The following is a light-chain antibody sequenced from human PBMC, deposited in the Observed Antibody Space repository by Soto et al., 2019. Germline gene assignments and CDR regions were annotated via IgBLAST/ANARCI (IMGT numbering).Light chain of an antibody. CDR2: EVS. Sequence: QSALTQPASVSGSPGQSITISCTGTSTNIGTYNYVTWYQQHPGKAPKFMIYEVSKWPSGVSNRFSGSKSGNTASLTISGLQAEDEDAYYCSSYTSSNTYVFGTGTKLTVL. CDR1: STNIGTYNY. CDR3: SSYTSSNTYV. J-gene: IGLJ1*01. V-gene: IGLV2-14*01.